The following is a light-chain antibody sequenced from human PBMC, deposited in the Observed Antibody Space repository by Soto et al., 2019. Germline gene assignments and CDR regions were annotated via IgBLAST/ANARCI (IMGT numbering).Light chain of an antibody. J-gene: IGLJ1*01. V-gene: IGLV2-14*01. CDR1: NSNIGSNT. CDR3: SSYTSSSTF. Sequence: QSVLTQPPSASGTPGQRVTISCSGSNSNIGSNTVNWYQQHPGKAPKLMIYEVSNRPSGVSNRFSGSKSGNTASLTISGLQAEDEADYYCSSYTSSSTFFGTGTKVTVL. CDR2: EVS.